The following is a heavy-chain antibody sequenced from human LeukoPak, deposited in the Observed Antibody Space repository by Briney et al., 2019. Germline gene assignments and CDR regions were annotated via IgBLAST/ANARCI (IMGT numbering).Heavy chain of an antibody. CDR3: ARQYYYGSGSYPYAFDI. D-gene: IGHD3-10*01. V-gene: IGHV4-4*07. Sequence: SETLSLTCTVSGGPISSYYWSWIRQPAGKGLEWIGRIYTSGSTNYNPSLKSRVTMSVDTSKNQFSLKLSSVTAADTAVHYCARQYYYGSGSYPYAFDIWGQGTMVTVSS. CDR2: IYTSGST. J-gene: IGHJ3*02. CDR1: GGPISSYY.